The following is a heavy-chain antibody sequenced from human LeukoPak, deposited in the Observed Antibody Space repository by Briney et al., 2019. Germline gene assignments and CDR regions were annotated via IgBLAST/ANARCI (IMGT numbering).Heavy chain of an antibody. CDR2: IYHSGST. CDR1: GYSISSGYY. CDR3: ARDLPGGVATAIPDDY. V-gene: IGHV4-38-2*02. J-gene: IGHJ4*02. D-gene: IGHD2-21*02. Sequence: SETLSLTCTVSGYSISSGYYWGWIRQPPGKGLEWIGSIYHSGSTYYNPSLKSRVTISVDTSKNQFSLKLSSVTAADTAVYYCARDLPGGVATAIPDDYWGQGTLVTVSS.